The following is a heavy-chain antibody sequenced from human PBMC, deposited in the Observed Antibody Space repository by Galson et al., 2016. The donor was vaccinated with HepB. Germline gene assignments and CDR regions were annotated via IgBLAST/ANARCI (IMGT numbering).Heavy chain of an antibody. J-gene: IGHJ4*02. Sequence: SLRLSCATSGFTLTHYGMLWVRQAPGKGLEWVAVIWYDGSYKYYADSVEGRFTISRDISENTVYLQMNSLRGEDTVVYYCAREIPHMVHGGLDYWGQGTLVTVSS. V-gene: IGHV3-33*01. D-gene: IGHD2-2*02. CDR2: IWYDGSYK. CDR1: GFTLTHYG. CDR3: AREIPHMVHGGLDY.